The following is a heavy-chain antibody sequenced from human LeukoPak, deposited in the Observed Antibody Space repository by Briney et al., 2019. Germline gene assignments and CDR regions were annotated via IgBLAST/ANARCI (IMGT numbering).Heavy chain of an antibody. Sequence: SETLSLTCTVSGGSISSSDYFWGWIHQPPGKGLEWIASIYYSGTTHYNPSHQSRVTMSVDTSKNQFSLKLSSVTAADTAVYYCARVNLQGVPSPWGQGILVTVSS. CDR2: IYYSGTT. V-gene: IGHV4-39*01. CDR1: GGSISSSDYF. J-gene: IGHJ5*02. CDR3: ARVNLQGVPSP. D-gene: IGHD3-16*01.